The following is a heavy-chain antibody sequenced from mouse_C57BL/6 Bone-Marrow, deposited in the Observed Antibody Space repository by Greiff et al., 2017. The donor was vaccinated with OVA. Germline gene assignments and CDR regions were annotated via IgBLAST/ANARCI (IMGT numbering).Heavy chain of an antibody. CDR1: GFSFTAYY. CDR3: ARSYCYGSGYYAMDD. J-gene: IGHJ4*01. Sequence: EVKVVESGGGLAQPGGSLSLSCAASGFSFTAYYMSWVRQPPGKALEWLGFIRNKANGYTTAYSASVKGRFTISTDNSESIMYLQMNALRAEDSATYYCARSYCYGSGYYAMDDWGKGTSVTVSS. CDR2: IRNKANGYTT. V-gene: IGHV7-3*01. D-gene: IGHD1-1*01.